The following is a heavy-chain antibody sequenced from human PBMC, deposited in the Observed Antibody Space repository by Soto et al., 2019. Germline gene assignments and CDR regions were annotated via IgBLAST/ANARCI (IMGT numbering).Heavy chain of an antibody. D-gene: IGHD6-19*01. V-gene: IGHV3-23*01. CDR3: AKDRFIAVAGTFDY. J-gene: IGHJ4*02. CDR1: GFNFSSYA. Sequence: QTGGSLRLSCAASGFNFSSYAMSWVRKAPGKGLEWVSAISGSGGSTYYADSVKGRFTISRDNSKNTLYLQMNSLRAEDTAVYYCAKDRFIAVAGTFDYWGQGTLVTVSS. CDR2: ISGSGGST.